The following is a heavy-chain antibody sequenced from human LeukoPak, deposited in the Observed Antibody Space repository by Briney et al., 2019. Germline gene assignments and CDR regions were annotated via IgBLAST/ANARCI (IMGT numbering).Heavy chain of an antibody. J-gene: IGHJ5*02. CDR1: GGSVSSGGFY. CDR2: IYHRGST. Sequence: SETLSLTCTVSGGSVSSGGFYWHWVRQVPGKGLEWIGSIYHRGSTYYNPSLKSRVTISVDTSKNQFSLKLSSVTAADTAVYYCARDPGVLWFGEFSWFDPWGQGTLVTVSS. V-gene: IGHV4-31*03. CDR3: ARDPGVLWFGEFSWFDP. D-gene: IGHD3-10*01.